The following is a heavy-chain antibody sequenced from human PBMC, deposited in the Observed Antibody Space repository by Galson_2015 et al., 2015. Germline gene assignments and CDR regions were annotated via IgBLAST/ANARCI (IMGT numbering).Heavy chain of an antibody. D-gene: IGHD6-19*01. J-gene: IGHJ3*02. V-gene: IGHV3-9*01. CDR1: GFTFDDYA. Sequence: SLRLSCAGSGFTFDDYAMHWVRQGPGKGLEWVAGISWNGNVINYADSVKGRFTISRDNAKNSLHLQMNSLRAEDTALYYCARWGYSSGWESFDVPLGDFDIWGQGTTVTVSS. CDR2: ISWNGNVI. CDR3: ARWGYSSGWESFDVPLGDFDI.